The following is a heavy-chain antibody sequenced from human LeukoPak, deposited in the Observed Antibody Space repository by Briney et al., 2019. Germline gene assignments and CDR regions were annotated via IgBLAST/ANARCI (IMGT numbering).Heavy chain of an antibody. D-gene: IGHD3-10*01. CDR1: GGTFSSYA. V-gene: IGHV1-69*04. CDR2: IIPILGIA. J-gene: IGHJ4*02. Sequence: SVKVSCKASGGTFSSYAISWVRQAPGQGREWMGRIIPILGIANYAQKFQGRVTITADKSTSTAYMELSSLRSEDTAVYYCASGGGSGSYYDNYWGQGTLVTVSS. CDR3: ASGGGSGSYYDNY.